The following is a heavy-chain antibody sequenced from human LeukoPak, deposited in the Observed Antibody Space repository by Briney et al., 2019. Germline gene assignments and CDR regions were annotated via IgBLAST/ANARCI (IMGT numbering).Heavy chain of an antibody. V-gene: IGHV4-34*01. D-gene: IGHD5-18*01. CDR2: INHSGST. CDR3: ARVAWGYSYGSFDY. Sequence: SETLSLTCAVYGGSFSGYYWSWLRQPPGKGLEWIGEINHSGSTNYNPSLKSRVTISVDTSKNQFSLKLSSVTAADTAVYYCARVAWGYSYGSFDYWGQGTLVTVSS. CDR1: GGSFSGYY. J-gene: IGHJ4*02.